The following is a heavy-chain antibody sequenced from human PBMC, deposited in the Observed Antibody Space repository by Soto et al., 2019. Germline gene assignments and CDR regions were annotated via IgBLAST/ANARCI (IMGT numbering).Heavy chain of an antibody. CDR3: AREEGYCSSTSCHTGYYGMDV. V-gene: IGHV1-46*01. D-gene: IGHD2-2*01. CDR1: GYTYTSYY. CDR2: INPSGGST. Sequence: GASVKVSCKASGYTYTSYYMHWVRQAPGQGLGWMGIINPSGGSTSYAQKFQGRVTMTRDTSTSTVYMELSSLRSEDTAVYYCAREEGYCSSTSCHTGYYGMDVWGQGTTVTVSS. J-gene: IGHJ6*02.